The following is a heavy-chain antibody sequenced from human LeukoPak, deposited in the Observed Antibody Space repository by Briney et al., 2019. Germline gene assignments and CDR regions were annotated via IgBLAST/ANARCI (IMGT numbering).Heavy chain of an antibody. Sequence: GGSLRLSCAASGFTFSNNWMSWVRQAPGKGLEWVANIKQDGSDKYYVDSVKGRFTISRDNAKNSLYLQMNSLRAEDTAVYYCARDHHHRLWDDYYYYMDVWGKGTTVTISS. J-gene: IGHJ6*03. CDR1: GFTFSNNW. CDR2: IKQDGSDK. V-gene: IGHV3-7*01. CDR3: ARDHHHRLWDDYYYYMDV. D-gene: IGHD3-16*02.